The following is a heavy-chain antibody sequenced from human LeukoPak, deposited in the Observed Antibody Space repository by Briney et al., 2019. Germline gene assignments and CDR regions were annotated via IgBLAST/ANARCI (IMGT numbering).Heavy chain of an antibody. V-gene: IGHV3-23*01. J-gene: IGHJ4*02. Sequence: GGSLRLSCAASGFTFSTYAMSWVRQAPGKGLEWVSGISGSGDNTYYADSVKGRFTISRDNSKNTLYVQVNSLGTGDTAAYYCAKGSYYDSSGSFYFDYWGQGTLVTVSS. D-gene: IGHD3-22*01. CDR2: ISGSGDNT. CDR1: GFTFSTYA. CDR3: AKGSYYDSSGSFYFDY.